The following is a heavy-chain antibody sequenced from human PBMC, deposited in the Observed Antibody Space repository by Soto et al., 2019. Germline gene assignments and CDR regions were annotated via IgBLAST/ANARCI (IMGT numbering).Heavy chain of an antibody. V-gene: IGHV4-30-4*01. CDR2: IYYSGST. J-gene: IGHJ6*02. CDR3: ARAIPADYDYYYYVMDV. D-gene: IGHD2-2*01. CDR1: GGSISSGDYY. Sequence: SETLSLTCTVSGGSISSGDYYWSWIRQPPGKGLEWIGYIYYSGSTYYSPSLKSRVTMSVDTSKNQFSLKLNSVTAADTAVYYCARAIPADYDYYYYVMDVWGQGTTVTVS.